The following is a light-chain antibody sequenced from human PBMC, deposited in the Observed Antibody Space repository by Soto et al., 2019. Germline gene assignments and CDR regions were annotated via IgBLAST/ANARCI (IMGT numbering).Light chain of an antibody. J-gene: IGLJ2*01. CDR3: SSYAGSHGGWV. V-gene: IGLV2-8*01. CDR2: EVS. CDR1: SSDVGGYNY. Sequence: QSVLTQPPSASGSPGQSVTISCTGTSSDVGGYNYVSWYQQHPGKAPKLMIYEVSKRPSGVPDRFSGSKSGNTASLTVSGLQAEDEADYYCSSYAGSHGGWVFGGGTKVTVL.